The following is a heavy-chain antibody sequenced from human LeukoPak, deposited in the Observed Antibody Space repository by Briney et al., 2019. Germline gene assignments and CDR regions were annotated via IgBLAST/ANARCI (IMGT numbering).Heavy chain of an antibody. V-gene: IGHV4-34*01. D-gene: IGHD3-10*01. J-gene: IGHJ4*02. CDR1: GGSFSGYY. Sequence: SETLSLTCAVYGGSFSGYYWSWIRQPPGKGLEWIGEINHSGSTNYNPSLKSRVTISVDTSKNQFSLKLSSVTAADTAVYYCARVAYGSGSPPSRSFDYWGQGTLVTVSS. CDR2: INHSGST. CDR3: ARVAYGSGSPPSRSFDY.